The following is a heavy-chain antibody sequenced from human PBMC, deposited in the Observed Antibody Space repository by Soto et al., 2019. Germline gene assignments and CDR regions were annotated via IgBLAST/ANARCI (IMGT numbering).Heavy chain of an antibody. V-gene: IGHV3-23*01. J-gene: IGHJ4*02. CDR2: ISGSGGGT. CDR1: GFTFSSYA. CDR3: AKTYYDYIWGSYREEGFDY. Sequence: EVQLLESGGGLVQPGGSLRLSCAASGFTFSSYAMSWVRQAPGKGLEWVSAISGSGGGTYYADSVKGRFTISRDNSKNTLYLQMNSLRAEDTAVYYCAKTYYDYIWGSYREEGFDYWGQGTLVTVSS. D-gene: IGHD3-16*02.